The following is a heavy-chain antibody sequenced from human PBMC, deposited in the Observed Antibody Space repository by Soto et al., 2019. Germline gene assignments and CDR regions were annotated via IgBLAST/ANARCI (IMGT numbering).Heavy chain of an antibody. J-gene: IGHJ4*02. V-gene: IGHV4-39*01. Sequence: QLQLQESGAGLVKPSETLSLTCTVSGGSINSSRDYWGWIRQPPGKGLEWVGSIFYTGSPSYNPSLKSRVTMSVDTSKNQFSLRLSSVTAADAAVYSCARQVNMGYAESHFDYWGQGTPIIVSS. CDR1: GGSINSSRDY. D-gene: IGHD2-15*01. CDR2: IFYTGSP. CDR3: ARQVNMGYAESHFDY.